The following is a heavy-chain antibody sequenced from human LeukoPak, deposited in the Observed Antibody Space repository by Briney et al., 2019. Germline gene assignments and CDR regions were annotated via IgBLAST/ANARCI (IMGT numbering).Heavy chain of an antibody. CDR3: AKGGGWSNDHFEY. D-gene: IGHD1-1*01. CDR1: GFTFSTYD. V-gene: IGHV3-30*18. Sequence: PGRSLRLSCAASGFTFSTYDMYWVRQAPGKGLEWVAVISYDGSNKLHADSVKGRITISRDNSKNTLYLQMNSLRAEDTAVYYCAKGGGWSNDHFEYWGQGTLVTVSS. J-gene: IGHJ4*02. CDR2: ISYDGSNK.